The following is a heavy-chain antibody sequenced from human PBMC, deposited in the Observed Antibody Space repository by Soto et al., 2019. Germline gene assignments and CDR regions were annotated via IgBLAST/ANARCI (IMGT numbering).Heavy chain of an antibody. Sequence: PVGSLRLSCAASGFTFSGSAMHWVRQASGKGLEWVGRIRSKANSYATAYAASVKGRFTISRDDSKNTAYLQMNSLKTEDTAVYYCTRPAIAAAGTDDYWGQGTQVTVSS. V-gene: IGHV3-73*01. CDR1: GFTFSGSA. CDR2: IRSKANSYAT. CDR3: TRPAIAAAGTDDY. J-gene: IGHJ4*02. D-gene: IGHD6-13*01.